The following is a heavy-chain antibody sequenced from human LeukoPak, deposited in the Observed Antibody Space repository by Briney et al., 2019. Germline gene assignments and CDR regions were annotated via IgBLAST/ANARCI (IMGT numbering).Heavy chain of an antibody. CDR1: GGTFSSYA. CDR3: ARVPMDIRGYYYYYMDV. V-gene: IGHV1-69*05. D-gene: IGHD5-12*01. J-gene: IGHJ6*03. CDR2: IIPVFGTA. Sequence: GASVKVSCKASGGTFSSYAISWVRQAPGQGREWMGGIIPVFGTANYAQKFQGRVTITTDESTSTAYMELSSLRSEDTAVYYCARVPMDIRGYYYYYMDVWGKGTTVTVSS.